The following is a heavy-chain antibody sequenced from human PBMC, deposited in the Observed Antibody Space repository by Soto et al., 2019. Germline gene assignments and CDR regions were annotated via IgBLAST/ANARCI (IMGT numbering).Heavy chain of an antibody. Sequence: GGSLRLSCAASGFTFSSYAMSWVRQAPGKGLEWVSAISGSGGSTYYADSVKGRFTISRDNSRNTLYLQMNSLRAEDTAVYYGAKDQRRGGSAMAGNYYFDYWGQGTLVTVSS. J-gene: IGHJ4*02. CDR3: AKDQRRGGSAMAGNYYFDY. CDR1: GFTFSSYA. V-gene: IGHV3-23*01. CDR2: ISGSGGST. D-gene: IGHD5-18*01.